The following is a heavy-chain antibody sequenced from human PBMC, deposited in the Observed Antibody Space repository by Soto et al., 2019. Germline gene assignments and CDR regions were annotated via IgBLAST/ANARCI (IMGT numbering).Heavy chain of an antibody. D-gene: IGHD1-26*01. V-gene: IGHV1-69*01. CDR2: IIPFFGTS. CDR1: GGTFSSYP. CDR3: ARLGHITNYGMAV. J-gene: IGHJ6*02. Sequence: QVQLVQSGAEVKKPGSSVKVSCEASGGTFSSYPINWVRQAPGQGLEWMGGIIPFFGTSNYAQKFQGRVTITADDSTTTAYVELRSLRSEATSVYYCARLGHITNYGMAVWGQGTTGTVSS.